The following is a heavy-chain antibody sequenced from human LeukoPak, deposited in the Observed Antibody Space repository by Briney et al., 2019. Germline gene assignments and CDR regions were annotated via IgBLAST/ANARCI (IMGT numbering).Heavy chain of an antibody. Sequence: SETRSLTCTVSGGSISSYYWSWIRQSPGKGLEWIGYIYSSGSTNYNPSLKSRVTISVDTSKNQFSLKLSSVTAADTAVYYCARGRAFFDWGQGTLVTVSS. CDR1: GGSISSYY. CDR3: ARGRAFFD. V-gene: IGHV4-59*12. D-gene: IGHD3-3*02. CDR2: IYSSGST. J-gene: IGHJ4*02.